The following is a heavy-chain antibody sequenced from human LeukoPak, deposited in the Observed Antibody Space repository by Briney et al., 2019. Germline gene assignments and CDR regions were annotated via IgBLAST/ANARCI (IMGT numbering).Heavy chain of an antibody. D-gene: IGHD2-2*02. CDR3: ARDRYCSSTSCYTRNWFDP. CDR1: GYTFTSYA. CDR2: INAGNGNT. V-gene: IGHV1-3*01. J-gene: IGHJ5*02. Sequence: GASVKVSCKASGYTFTSYAMHWVRQAPGQRREWMGWINAGNGNTKYSQKFQGRVTITRDTSASTAYMELSSLRSEDTAVYYCARDRYCSSTSCYTRNWFDPWGQGTLVTVSS.